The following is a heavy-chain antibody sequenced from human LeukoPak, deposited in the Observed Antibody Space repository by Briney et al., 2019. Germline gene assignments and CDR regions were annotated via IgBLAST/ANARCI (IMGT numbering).Heavy chain of an antibody. D-gene: IGHD6-19*01. CDR1: GGSFSGYY. V-gene: IGHV4-34*01. J-gene: IGHJ4*02. CDR3: ARLWQWLVTPSDY. Sequence: SETLSLTCAVYGGSFSGYYWSWIRQPPGKGLEWIGEINRSGSTNYNPSLKSRVTIPVDTSKNQFSLKLSSVTAADTAVYYCARLWQWLVTPSDYWGQGTLVTVSS. CDR2: INRSGST.